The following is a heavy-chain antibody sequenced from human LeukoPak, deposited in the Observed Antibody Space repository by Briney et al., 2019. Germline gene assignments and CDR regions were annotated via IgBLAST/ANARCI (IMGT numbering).Heavy chain of an antibody. CDR2: IYYSGST. CDR3: AREGLRWVDY. Sequence: SETLSLTCTVSGGSISSSSYYWGWIRQPPGKGLEWIGYIYYSGSTNYTPSLKSRVTISVDTSKNQFSLKLSSVTAADTAVYYCAREGLRWVDYWGQGTLVTVSS. J-gene: IGHJ4*02. D-gene: IGHD4-23*01. V-gene: IGHV4-61*01. CDR1: GGSISSSSYY.